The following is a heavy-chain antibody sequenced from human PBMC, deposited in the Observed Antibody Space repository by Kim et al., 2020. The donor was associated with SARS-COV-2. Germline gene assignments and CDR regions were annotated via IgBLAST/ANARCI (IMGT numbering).Heavy chain of an antibody. J-gene: IGHJ6*02. CDR2: INPRGGST. D-gene: IGHD1-26*01. V-gene: IGHV1-46*01. CDR3: ARVLVGTTGYGLDV. Sequence: ASVKVSCKAPGFTFTSYYMHWVRQAPGQGLEWMGIINPRGGSTSYAQKFQGRVTMTRDTSTSTVYMELSSLRSEDTAFYYCARVLVGTTGYGLDVWGQGTTVTVSS. CDR1: GFTFTSYY.